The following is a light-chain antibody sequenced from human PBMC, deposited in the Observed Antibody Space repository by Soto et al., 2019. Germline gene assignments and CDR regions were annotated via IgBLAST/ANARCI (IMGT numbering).Light chain of an antibody. Sequence: DIVMTQSPDSLAVSLGERATINCKSSQSVLYSSNNKNYLAWYQQKPGQPPKLLIYWASTRESGVPDRFSGSGYGTDFTLTISSLQAEDVEVYYCQQYYSFLTFGGGTRVEIK. V-gene: IGKV4-1*01. CDR2: WAS. J-gene: IGKJ4*01. CDR3: QQYYSFLT. CDR1: QSVLYSSNNKNY.